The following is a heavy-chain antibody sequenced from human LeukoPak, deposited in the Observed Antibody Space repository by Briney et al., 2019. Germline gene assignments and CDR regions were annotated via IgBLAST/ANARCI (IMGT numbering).Heavy chain of an antibody. V-gene: IGHV3-48*04. D-gene: IGHD4-11*01. CDR2: ISSSSSTI. CDR3: AREGPTQGDAFDI. Sequence: GGSLRLSCAASGFTFSSYSMNWVRQAPGKGLEWVSYISSSSSTIYYADSVKGRFTISRDNAKNSLYLQMNSLRAEDTAVYYCAREGPTQGDAFDIWGQGTMVTVSS. J-gene: IGHJ3*02. CDR1: GFTFSSYS.